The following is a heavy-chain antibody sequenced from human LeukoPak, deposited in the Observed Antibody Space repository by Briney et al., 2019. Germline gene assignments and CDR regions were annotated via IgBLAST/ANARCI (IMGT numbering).Heavy chain of an antibody. CDR2: ISGSGGST. CDR3: ASPSINSSSWYRYFDY. CDR1: GFTFSNYA. Sequence: PGGSPRLSCAVSGFTFSNYAMSWVRQAPGKGLEWVSAISGSGGSTYYADSVKGRFTISRDNSKNALYLQMNSLRAEDTAVYYCASPSINSSSWYRYFDYWGQGTLVTVSS. V-gene: IGHV3-23*01. J-gene: IGHJ4*02. D-gene: IGHD6-13*01.